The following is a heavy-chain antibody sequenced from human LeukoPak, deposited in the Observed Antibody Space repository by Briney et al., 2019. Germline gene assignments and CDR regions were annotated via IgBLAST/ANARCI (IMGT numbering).Heavy chain of an antibody. CDR3: ARGLWYPSDY. J-gene: IGHJ4*02. CDR2: INSDGSST. CDR1: GFTFSSYW. V-gene: IGHV3-74*01. D-gene: IGHD6-13*01. Sequence: QPGGSLRLSCAASGFTFSSYWMHWARQAPGKGLVCVSRINSDGSSTSYADSVKGRFTISRDNAKNTLYLQMNSLRAEDTAVYYCARGLWYPSDYWGQGTLVTVSS.